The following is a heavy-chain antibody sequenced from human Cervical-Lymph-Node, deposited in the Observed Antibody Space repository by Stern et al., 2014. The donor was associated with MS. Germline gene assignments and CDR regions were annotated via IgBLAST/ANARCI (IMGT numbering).Heavy chain of an antibody. CDR3: ARGIAAAGNFDY. Sequence: VQLVQSGGGLVKPGGSLRLSCAASGFTFSDYYMSWIRQAPGKGLAWASYISSGSSYTSYADSVKGRFTISRDNAKNSLYLQMNSLRAEDTAVYYCARGIAAAGNFDYWGQGTLVTVSS. J-gene: IGHJ4*02. CDR2: ISSGSSYT. V-gene: IGHV3-11*06. CDR1: GFTFSDYY. D-gene: IGHD6-13*01.